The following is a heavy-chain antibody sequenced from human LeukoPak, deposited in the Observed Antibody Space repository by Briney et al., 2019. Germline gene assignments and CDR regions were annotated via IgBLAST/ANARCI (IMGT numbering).Heavy chain of an antibody. CDR1: GFTFSRRW. D-gene: IGHD3-3*01. Sequence: GGSLRLSCAASGFTFSRRWMSWVRQAPGKGLEWVANINRDGSEKNHVDSVKGRFTISRDNTKNSLYLQINSLRAEDTAAYYCATYDFWSGYSLGYWGQGTLVTVSS. V-gene: IGHV3-7*01. CDR3: ATYDFWSGYSLGY. J-gene: IGHJ4*02. CDR2: INRDGSEK.